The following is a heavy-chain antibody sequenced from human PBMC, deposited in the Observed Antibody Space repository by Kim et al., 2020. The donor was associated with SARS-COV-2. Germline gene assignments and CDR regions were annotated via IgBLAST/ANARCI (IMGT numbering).Heavy chain of an antibody. D-gene: IGHD3-22*01. CDR3: ARGGDPSVCYDSSGPGCAFDI. CDR2: ISAYNGNT. CDR1: GYTFTSYG. J-gene: IGHJ3*02. V-gene: IGHV1-18*04. Sequence: ASVKVSCKASGYTFTSYGISWVRQAPGQGLEWMGWISAYNGNTNYAQKLQGRVTMTTDTSTSTAYMELRSLRSDDTAVYYCARGGDPSVCYDSSGPGCAFDIWGQGTMVTVSS.